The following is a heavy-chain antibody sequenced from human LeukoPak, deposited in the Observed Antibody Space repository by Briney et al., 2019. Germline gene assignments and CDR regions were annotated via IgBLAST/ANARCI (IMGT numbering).Heavy chain of an antibody. D-gene: IGHD7-27*01. CDR2: VSASTRNT. J-gene: IGHJ4*02. CDR3: ARDNNWGPDY. V-gene: IGHV1-18*01. CDR1: GGTFSSYA. Sequence: ASVKVSCKASGGTFSSYAISWVRQAPGQGLEWMGWVSASTRNTNYAQKFQDRVTVTTDISTTTAYMELRSLRSDDTAVYYCARDNNWGPDYWGQGTLVTVSS.